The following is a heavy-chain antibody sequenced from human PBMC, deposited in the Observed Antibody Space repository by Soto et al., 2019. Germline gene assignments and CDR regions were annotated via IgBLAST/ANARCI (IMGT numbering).Heavy chain of an antibody. CDR1: GGTFSSYA. J-gene: IGHJ6*02. Sequence: ASVKVSCKASGGTFSSYAISWVRQAPGQGLEWMGGIIPIFGTANYAQKFQGRVTITADESTSTAYMELSSLRSEDTAVYYCARGGPAAYYYYGMDVWGQGTTVTVSS. CDR2: IIPIFGTA. D-gene: IGHD2-2*01. CDR3: ARGGPAAYYYYGMDV. V-gene: IGHV1-69*13.